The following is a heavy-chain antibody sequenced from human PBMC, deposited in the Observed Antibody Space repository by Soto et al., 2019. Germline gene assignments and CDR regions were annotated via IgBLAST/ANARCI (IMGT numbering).Heavy chain of an antibody. CDR1: GFAFSDAW. Sequence: GGSLRLSCVVNGFAFSDAWMSWVRQTPGKGLEWVGRVKTTSERETTNYAAPVKGRFTVSRDDSKNTLYLQMDDLKTEDTAVYYCTTAGTRVGYTGSFWGQGTLVTVSS. CDR3: TTAGTRVGYTGSF. D-gene: IGHD5-12*01. J-gene: IGHJ4*02. CDR2: VKTTSERETT. V-gene: IGHV3-15*01.